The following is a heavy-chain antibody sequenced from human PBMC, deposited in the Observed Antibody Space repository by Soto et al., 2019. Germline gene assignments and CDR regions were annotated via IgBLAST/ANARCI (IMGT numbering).Heavy chain of an antibody. CDR2: IDWDDDK. CDR3: ARSVRLRRGLSFDV. D-gene: IGHD4-17*01. V-gene: IGHV2-70*11. Sequence: SGPTLVNPTQALTLTCTFSGFSLSTGGMCVSWIRQPPGKALAWLARIDWDDDKYYTTSLRTRLTISRDTFKNQVDLTLTNMGPVDTATYFCARSVRLRRGLSFDVWGQGTMVTVS. CDR1: GFSLSTGGMC. J-gene: IGHJ3*01.